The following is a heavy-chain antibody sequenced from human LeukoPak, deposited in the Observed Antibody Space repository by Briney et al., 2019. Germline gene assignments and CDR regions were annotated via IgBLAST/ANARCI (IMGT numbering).Heavy chain of an antibody. Sequence: SQTLSLTCAISGDSISTYNAAWNWIRQSPSRGLEWLGRTYYRSKWYNEYAVSVIGRVTINPDISNNQFSLQLSSETPEDTAVYYCARGVGATHLVYYFDFWGQGTLVTVSS. CDR1: GDSISTYNAA. D-gene: IGHD1-26*01. J-gene: IGHJ4*02. CDR3: ARGVGATHLVYYFDF. V-gene: IGHV6-1*01. CDR2: TYYRSKWYN.